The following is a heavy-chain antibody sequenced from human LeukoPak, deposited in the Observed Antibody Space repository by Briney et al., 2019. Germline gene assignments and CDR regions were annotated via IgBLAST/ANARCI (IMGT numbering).Heavy chain of an antibody. J-gene: IGHJ3*02. V-gene: IGHV4-59*01. CDR1: GGSISSYY. CDR3: ARDGGDYYDSSGLNAFDI. Sequence: SETPSLTCTVSGGSISSYYWSWIRQPPGKGLEWIGYIYYSGSTNYNPSLKSRVTISVDTSKNQFSLKLSSVTAADTAVYHCARDGGDYYDSSGLNAFDIWGQGTMVTVSS. D-gene: IGHD3-22*01. CDR2: IYYSGST.